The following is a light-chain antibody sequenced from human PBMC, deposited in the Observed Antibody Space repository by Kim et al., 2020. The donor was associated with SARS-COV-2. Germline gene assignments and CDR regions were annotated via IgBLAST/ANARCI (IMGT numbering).Light chain of an antibody. Sequence: ASVGDRVDITCRASQSVSGWLDWYQQKPGKAPKILIYDASSLQSGVPSRFSGSGSGTGFTLTITSLQHDDFATYYCQQYLSSPWTFGPGTKVDIK. CDR1: QSVSGW. J-gene: IGKJ1*01. CDR3: QQYLSSPWT. CDR2: DAS. V-gene: IGKV1-5*01.